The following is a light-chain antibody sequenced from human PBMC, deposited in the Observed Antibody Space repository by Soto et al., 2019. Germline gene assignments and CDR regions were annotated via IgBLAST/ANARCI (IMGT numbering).Light chain of an antibody. CDR2: TTS. J-gene: IGKJ5*01. CDR1: QFISTY. V-gene: IGKV1-39*01. CDR3: QQSYSTPIT. Sequence: DIQMTQSPSSLSSSVGDPVTITCRPSQFISTYLNWYQQKPGKAPNLLIYTTSSLHSGVPSRFSGSGSGTDFTLTISSLQPEDFATYYCQQSYSTPITLGQGTRLEIK.